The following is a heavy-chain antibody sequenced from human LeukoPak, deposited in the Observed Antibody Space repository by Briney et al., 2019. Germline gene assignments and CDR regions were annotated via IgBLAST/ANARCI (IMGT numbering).Heavy chain of an antibody. J-gene: IGHJ4*02. Sequence: SETLSLICTVSGGSISSYYWSWIRQHPGKGLEWIGYIYYSGSTYYNPSLKSRVTISVDTSKNQFSLKLSSVTAADTAVYYCAREGGHGGAYCGGDCFHWGQGTLVTVSS. V-gene: IGHV4-59*06. CDR2: IYYSGST. CDR1: GGSISSYY. CDR3: AREGGHGGAYCGGDCFH. D-gene: IGHD2-21*02.